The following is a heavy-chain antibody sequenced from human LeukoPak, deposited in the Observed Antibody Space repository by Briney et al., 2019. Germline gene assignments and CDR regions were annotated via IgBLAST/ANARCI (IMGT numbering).Heavy chain of an antibody. CDR3: AKGGTYYYDSSGRFDY. CDR1: GFNFDDYA. V-gene: IGHV3-9*01. J-gene: IGHJ4*02. Sequence: GGSLRLSCVGSGFNFDDYAMNWVRQAPGRGLEWISRINWNGDNIKYADSVKDRFTISRDNAKNSLYLQMNSLRAEDTALYYCAKGGTYYYDSSGRFDYWGQGTLVTVSS. CDR2: INWNGDNI. D-gene: IGHD3-22*01.